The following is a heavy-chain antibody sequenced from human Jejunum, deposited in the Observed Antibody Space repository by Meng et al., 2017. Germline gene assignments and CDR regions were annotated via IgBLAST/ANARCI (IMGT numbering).Heavy chain of an antibody. CDR2: AST. V-gene: IGHV4-61*08. D-gene: IGHD1-26*01. CDR1: GGSVSRAGYQ. J-gene: IGHJ4*02. CDR3: ARDHMGSLDY. Sequence: QVQLQESGPGLVRPSETLSLTCTVSGGSVSRAGYQWGWIRQPPGKGLEWIGYASTNYNPSLKSRVTISLDTSSNQFSLSLSSVTAADTAVYYCARDHMGSLDYWGQGILVTVSS.